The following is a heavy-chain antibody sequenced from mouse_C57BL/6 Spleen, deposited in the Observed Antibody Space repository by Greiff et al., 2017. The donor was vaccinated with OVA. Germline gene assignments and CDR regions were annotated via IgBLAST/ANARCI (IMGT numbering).Heavy chain of an antibody. CDR3: ARSRTVVADAIDY. D-gene: IGHD1-1*01. CDR2: IYPGDGDT. J-gene: IGHJ4*01. V-gene: IGHV1-80*01. CDR1: GYAFRSYW. Sequence: VQLQQSGAELVKPGASVKISCKASGYAFRSYWMNWVKQRPGKGLEWIGQIYPGDGDTIYNGKFKGKATLTADKSSSPAYMHLSSLTAEDSAVYLCARSRTVVADAIDYWGQGTSVTVSS.